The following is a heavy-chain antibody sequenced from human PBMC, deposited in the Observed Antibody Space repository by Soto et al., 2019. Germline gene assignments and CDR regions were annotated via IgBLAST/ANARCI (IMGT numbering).Heavy chain of an antibody. D-gene: IGHD5-18*01. V-gene: IGHV4-59*01. J-gene: IGHJ4*02. CDR3: ARDPGYSYAEPNFDY. Sequence: PSETLSLTCTVSGGSISSYYWSWIRQPPGKGLEWIGYIYYSGSTNYNPSLKSRVTISVDTSKNQFSLKLSSVTAADTAVYYCARDPGYSYAEPNFDYWGQGTLVTVSS. CDR2: IYYSGST. CDR1: GGSISSYY.